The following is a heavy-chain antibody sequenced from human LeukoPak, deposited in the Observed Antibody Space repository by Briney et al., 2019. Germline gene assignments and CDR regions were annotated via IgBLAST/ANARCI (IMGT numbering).Heavy chain of an antibody. CDR2: TCSSSSYI. Sequence: RGCLRLSCVQSGFSFSSYSMKWVRPTLRKRLEWGSPTCSSSSYIYSADSVKVRFNISRDNDKNSLYVQMNSQRVEDTAVYYCGRGKSPVAVDVWGQGTLVTVPS. CDR1: GFSFSSYS. D-gene: IGHD2-2*01. V-gene: IGHV3-21*01. CDR3: GRGKSPVAVDV. J-gene: IGHJ4*02.